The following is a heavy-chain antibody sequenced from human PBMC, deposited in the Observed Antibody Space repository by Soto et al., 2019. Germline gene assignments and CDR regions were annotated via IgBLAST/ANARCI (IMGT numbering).Heavy chain of an antibody. CDR1: GFTFSSYN. D-gene: IGHD4-17*01. CDR2: LSSSSTYI. J-gene: IGHJ6*04. CDR3: AGGGLHYGDYRSLDV. V-gene: IGHV3-21*01. Sequence: PRGSLRLSCAASGFTFSSYNMNWVRQAPGKGLEWVSSLSSSSTYIYYADSVKGRFTISRDNAKNSLYLQMNSLRAEDTAVYYCAGGGLHYGDYRSLDVWGKGTTVTVSS.